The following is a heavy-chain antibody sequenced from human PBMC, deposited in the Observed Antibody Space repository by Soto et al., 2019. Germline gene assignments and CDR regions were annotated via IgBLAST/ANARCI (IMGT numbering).Heavy chain of an antibody. J-gene: IGHJ5*02. CDR1: GYTFTGYY. Sequence: ASVKVSCKASGYTFTGYYMHWVRQAPGQGLEWMGWINPNSGGTNYAQKFQGWVTMTRDTSISTAYMELSRLRSDDTAVYYCARAPLSSGYAIGGTANWGSGGSNWFDPWGQGTLVTVSS. CDR2: INPNSGGT. CDR3: ARAPLSSGYAIGGTANWGSGGSNWFDP. D-gene: IGHD5-12*01. V-gene: IGHV1-2*04.